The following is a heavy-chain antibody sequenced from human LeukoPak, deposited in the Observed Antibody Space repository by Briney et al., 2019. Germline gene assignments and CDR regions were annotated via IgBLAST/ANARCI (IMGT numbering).Heavy chain of an antibody. V-gene: IGHV5-51*01. D-gene: IGHD3-9*01. Sequence: GESLKIFCNGSGYSFTSYWIGWVRQMPGEGVEWMGNSYPGDSDTRYSPSFEGQVTISADKSISTAYLQGSSLKASDTAMYYCAADLSYYDILTGYLVWGQGTTVTVSS. CDR3: AADLSYYDILTGYLV. CDR2: SYPGDSDT. J-gene: IGHJ6*02. CDR1: GYSFTSYW.